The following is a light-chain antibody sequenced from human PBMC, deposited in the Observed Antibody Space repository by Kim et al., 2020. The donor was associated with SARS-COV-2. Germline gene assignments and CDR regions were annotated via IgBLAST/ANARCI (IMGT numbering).Light chain of an antibody. CDR1: TSNSGNNA. J-gene: IGLJ2*01. V-gene: IGLV1-36*01. Sequence: QSVLTQPPSVSEAPRQRVTMSCSGSTSNSGNNAVSWYQQFPGKAPKLLIYYDDLRPSGISDRFSGSKSGTSASLAISGLQSEDEAVYYCAAWEDSLNGPVFGGGTQLTVL. CDR2: YDD. CDR3: AAWEDSLNGPV.